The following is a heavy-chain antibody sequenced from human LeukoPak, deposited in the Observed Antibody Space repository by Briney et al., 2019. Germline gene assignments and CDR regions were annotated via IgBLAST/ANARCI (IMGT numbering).Heavy chain of an antibody. V-gene: IGHV3-23*01. CDR3: ARSSGPYSYYYYMDV. D-gene: IGHD1-26*01. J-gene: IGHJ6*03. Sequence: GGSLRLSCAASGFTFSSYAMSWVRQAPGKGLEWVSAISGSGGSTYYADFVKGRFTISRDNSKNTLYLQMNSLRAEDTAVYYCARSSGPYSYYYYMDVWGKGTTVTVSS. CDR1: GFTFSSYA. CDR2: ISGSGGST.